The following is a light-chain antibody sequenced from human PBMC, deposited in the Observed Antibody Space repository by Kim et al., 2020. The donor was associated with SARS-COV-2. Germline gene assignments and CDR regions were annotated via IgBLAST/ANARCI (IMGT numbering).Light chain of an antibody. CDR2: GAS. Sequence: EIVLTQSPGTLSLSPGERATLSCRASQSVSSSYLAWYQQKPGQAPRLLIYGASSRATGIPDRFSGSGSGTDFTLTISRLEPEDFAVYYCQQHGSSPRTFGGGTKLEI. V-gene: IGKV3-20*01. CDR1: QSVSSSY. CDR3: QQHGSSPRT. J-gene: IGKJ4*01.